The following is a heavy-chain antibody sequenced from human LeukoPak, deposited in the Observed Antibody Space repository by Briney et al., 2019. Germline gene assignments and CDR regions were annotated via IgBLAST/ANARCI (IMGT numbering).Heavy chain of an antibody. CDR3: ARGIRRNINYWFDP. Sequence: ASVKVSCKASGYIFTNYAMYWVRQAPGQRLEWMGWINGGNGNTKYSQEFQGRVTIIRDTSASISYMELSSLRSEDTAVYYCARGIRRNINYWFDPWGQGTLVTVSS. D-gene: IGHD3-3*02. V-gene: IGHV1-3*03. J-gene: IGHJ5*02. CDR2: INGGNGNT. CDR1: GYIFTNYA.